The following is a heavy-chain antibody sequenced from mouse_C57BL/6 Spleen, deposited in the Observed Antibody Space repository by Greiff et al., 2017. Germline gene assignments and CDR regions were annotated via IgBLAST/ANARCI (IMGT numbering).Heavy chain of an antibody. V-gene: IGHV1-9*01. D-gene: IGHD1-1*02. Sequence: QVQLMQSGAELMKPGASVKLSCKATGYTFTGYWIEWVKQRPGNSLEWIGEIIPRNGSTNDNAKFKGKATFTADTSSNTVYMQLSSLTTEDFDIYACSRWGSYDYFGYWGQGTTLTVAS. CDR2: IIPRNGST. CDR1: GYTFTGYW. J-gene: IGHJ2*01. CDR3: SRWGSYDYFGY.